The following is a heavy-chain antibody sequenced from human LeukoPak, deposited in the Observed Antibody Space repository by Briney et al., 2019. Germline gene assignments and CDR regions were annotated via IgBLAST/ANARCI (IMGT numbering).Heavy chain of an antibody. CDR3: ARELIDGSYYSFDY. CDR1: GYTFTSYC. V-gene: IGHV1-18*01. CDR2: ICAYNGNT. J-gene: IGHJ4*02. D-gene: IGHD1-26*01. Sequence: GASVKVSCKASGYTFTSYCISWVRQAPGQGLEWMGWICAYNGNTNYAQKLQGRVTMTTDTSTSTAYMELRSLRADDTAVYYCARELIDGSYYSFDYWGQGTLVTVSS.